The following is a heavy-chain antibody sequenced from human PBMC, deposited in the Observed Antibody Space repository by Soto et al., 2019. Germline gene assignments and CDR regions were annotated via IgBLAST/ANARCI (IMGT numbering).Heavy chain of an antibody. V-gene: IGHV1-69*01. CDR2: IIPIPGTA. D-gene: IGHD2-2*01. Sequence: QVQLVQSGAEVKKPGSSVKVSCKASGGTFGSYAISWVRQAPGQGLEWMGGIIPIPGTANYAQKFQGRVTIAADDSTSTAYMELSSLRSEETAVYYCARSQGSSTSLEIYYYYYYGMDVWGQGTTVTVSS. J-gene: IGHJ6*02. CDR1: GGTFGSYA. CDR3: ARSQGSSTSLEIYYYYYYGMDV.